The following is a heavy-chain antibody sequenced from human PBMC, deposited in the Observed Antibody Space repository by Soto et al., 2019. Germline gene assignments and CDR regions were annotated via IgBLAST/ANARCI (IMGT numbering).Heavy chain of an antibody. D-gene: IGHD3-22*01. CDR2: IWYDGSNK. J-gene: IGHJ4*02. V-gene: IGHV3-33*01. CDR3: ARDRAHYYDSSGYYNGQGTRALDY. CDR1: GFTFSRYG. Sequence: QVQLVESGGGVVQPGRSLRLSCAASGFTFSRYGMHWVRQAPGKGLEWVAVIWYDGSNKYYADSVKGRFTISRDNSKNTLYLQMNSLRAEDTAVYYCARDRAHYYDSSGYYNGQGTRALDYWGQGTLVTVSS.